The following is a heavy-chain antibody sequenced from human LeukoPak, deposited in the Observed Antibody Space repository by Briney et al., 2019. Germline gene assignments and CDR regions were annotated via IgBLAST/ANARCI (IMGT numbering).Heavy chain of an antibody. CDR1: GFTFSSYW. Sequence: GGSLRLSCAASGFTFSSYWMNWARQAPGKGLEWVASINHNGNVNYYVDSVKGRFTISRDNSKSTLYLQMNSLRAEDTAVYYCAKAGYSSSWSLFDYWGQGTLVTVSS. CDR2: INHNGNVN. D-gene: IGHD6-13*01. V-gene: IGHV3-7*01. CDR3: AKAGYSSSWSLFDY. J-gene: IGHJ4*02.